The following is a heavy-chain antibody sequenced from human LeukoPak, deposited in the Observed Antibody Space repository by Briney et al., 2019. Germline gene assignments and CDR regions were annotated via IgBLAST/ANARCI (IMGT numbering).Heavy chain of an antibody. CDR2: IRSKANSYAT. J-gene: IGHJ4*02. D-gene: IGHD4-17*01. V-gene: IGHV3-73*01. CDR1: GFTFSGSA. Sequence: GGSLKLSCAASGFTFSGSAMHWVRQAPGKGLEWVGRIRSKANSYATAYAASVKGRFTISRDDSKDTAFLQMNRLKTEDTAVYCCARGGSGDYGGDYWGQGTLVTVSS. CDR3: ARGGSGDYGGDY.